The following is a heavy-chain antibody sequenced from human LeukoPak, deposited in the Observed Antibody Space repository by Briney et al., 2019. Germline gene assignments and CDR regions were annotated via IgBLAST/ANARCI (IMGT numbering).Heavy chain of an antibody. Sequence: GGSLRLSCAASRFTFSSYAMNWVRQAPGKGLEWVSYISSSSSTIYYADSVKGRFTISRDNAKNSLYLQMNSLRAEDTAVYYCARETPNYYGSGSYDYWGQGTLVTVSS. V-gene: IGHV3-48*01. CDR1: RFTFSSYA. CDR2: ISSSSSTI. D-gene: IGHD3-10*01. CDR3: ARETPNYYGSGSYDY. J-gene: IGHJ4*02.